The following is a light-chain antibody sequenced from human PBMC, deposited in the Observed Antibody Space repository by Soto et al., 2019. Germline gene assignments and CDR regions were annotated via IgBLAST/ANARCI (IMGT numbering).Light chain of an antibody. J-gene: IGKJ5*01. CDR3: QQYGSSLLT. CDR2: GAS. CDR1: QSVSSSY. V-gene: IGKV3-20*01. Sequence: EIVLTQSPGTLSLSPGERATLSCRASQSVSSSYLAWYQQKPGQAPRLLIHGASSRATGIPDRFSGSGSGTDFTLTISRLEPEDFAVYYCQQYGSSLLTFGGGTRLEIK.